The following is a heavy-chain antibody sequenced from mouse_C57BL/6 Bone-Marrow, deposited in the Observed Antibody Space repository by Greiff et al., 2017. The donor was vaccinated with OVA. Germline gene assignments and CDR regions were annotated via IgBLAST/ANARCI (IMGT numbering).Heavy chain of an antibody. J-gene: IGHJ3*01. D-gene: IGHD1-1*01. CDR2: IYPGDGDT. Sequence: VKLMESGPELVKPGASVKISCKASGYAFSSSWMNWVKQSPGKGLEWIGRIYPGDGDTNYNGKFKGKATLTADKSSSTAYMQLSSLTSEDSAVYFCARLGPTVVEAYWGQGTLVTVSA. V-gene: IGHV1-82*01. CDR1: GYAFSSSW. CDR3: ARLGPTVVEAY.